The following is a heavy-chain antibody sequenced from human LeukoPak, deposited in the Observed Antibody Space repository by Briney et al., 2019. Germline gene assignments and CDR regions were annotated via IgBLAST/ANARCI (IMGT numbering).Heavy chain of an antibody. V-gene: IGHV3-7*01. CDR3: ARVNNNFYMDV. J-gene: IGHJ6*03. Sequence: GGSLRLSCAASGFTFSSYWMSWVRQAPGKGLEWVANIKQDESEKNYVDSVTGRFIVSRDNANNSLYLHMNSLKVEDTAVYFCARVNNNFYMDVWDKGTTVAVSS. CDR2: IKQDESEK. CDR1: GFTFSSYW. D-gene: IGHD1-1*01.